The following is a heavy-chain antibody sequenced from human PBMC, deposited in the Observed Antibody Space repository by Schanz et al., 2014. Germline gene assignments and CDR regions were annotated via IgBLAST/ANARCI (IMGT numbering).Heavy chain of an antibody. V-gene: IGHV3-48*04. CDR3: ASSSYRLLSYYYAMDV. CDR2: ISISGDV. D-gene: IGHD1-26*01. Sequence: EVQLVESGGGLVRSGGSLRLSCAASGFSFSDYSMNWVRQAPGKGLEWISYISISGDVFYTDSVRVRFTISRDNAENSLYLQMSSLRAEDTAVYYCASSSYRLLSYYYAMDVWGQGTTVTVSS. CDR1: GFSFSDYS. J-gene: IGHJ6*02.